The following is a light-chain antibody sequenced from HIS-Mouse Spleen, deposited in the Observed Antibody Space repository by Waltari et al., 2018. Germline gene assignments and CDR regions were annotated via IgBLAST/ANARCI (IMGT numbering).Light chain of an antibody. J-gene: IGLJ1*01. V-gene: IGLV2-8*01. CDR1: RIDVVGHNY. CDR2: EVS. CDR3: SSYAGSNNYV. Sequence: QSALTQPPSASVSPGQSVTISSTRTRIDVVGHNYGSWYQHPPGNAPKPMIYEVSKRPSGVPDRFSGSKSGNTAYLTVSGLQAEDEADYYCSSYAGSNNYVFGTGTKVTVL.